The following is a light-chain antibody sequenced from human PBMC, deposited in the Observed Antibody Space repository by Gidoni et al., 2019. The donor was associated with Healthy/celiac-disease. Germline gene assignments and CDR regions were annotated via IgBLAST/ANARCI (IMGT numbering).Light chain of an antibody. CDR1: QGISNY. CDR3: QKYNSAPRT. V-gene: IGKV1-27*01. Sequence: DIQMTQSPSSLSASVGDRVTITCRASQGISNYLAWYQQKPGKVPKLLIYAASTLQSGVPSRFSGSGSGTDFTLTISSLQPEGVATYYCQKYNSAPRTCGQGTRLEIK. J-gene: IGKJ5*01. CDR2: AAS.